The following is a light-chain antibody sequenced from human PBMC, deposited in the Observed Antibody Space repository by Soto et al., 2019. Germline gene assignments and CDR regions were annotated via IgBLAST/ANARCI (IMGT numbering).Light chain of an antibody. CDR3: LLSDNGLRV. Sequence: QAVVTQEPSLTVSPGGTVTLTCGSSTGAVTSGHYPYWFQQKPGQAPRTVIYDTTNKHSWTPARFSGSLLGGKAALTLSGAQPEDEAEYYCLLSDNGLRVFGGGTKLTVL. CDR2: DTT. CDR1: TGAVTSGHY. J-gene: IGLJ2*01. V-gene: IGLV7-46*01.